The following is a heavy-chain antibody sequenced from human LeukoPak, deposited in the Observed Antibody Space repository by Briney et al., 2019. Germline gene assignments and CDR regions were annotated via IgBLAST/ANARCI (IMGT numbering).Heavy chain of an antibody. CDR2: ISGSGVST. Sequence: PGGSLRLSCAASGFTFSSYAMSWVRQAPGKGLEWVSVISGSGVSTFYADSVKGRFTISRDNSKNTLYLQMSSLRAEDTAVYYCAKDQTYYYDSTNYFDCWGQGTLVTVSS. D-gene: IGHD3-22*01. CDR3: AKDQTYYYDSTNYFDC. V-gene: IGHV3-23*01. CDR1: GFTFSSYA. J-gene: IGHJ4*02.